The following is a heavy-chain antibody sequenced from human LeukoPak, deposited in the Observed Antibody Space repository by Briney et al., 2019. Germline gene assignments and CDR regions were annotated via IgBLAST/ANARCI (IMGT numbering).Heavy chain of an antibody. V-gene: IGHV3-7*01. CDR1: GFTFSSYW. Sequence: GGSLRLSCAASGFTFSSYWMHWVRQAPGKGLEWVANIKQDGSEKYYVDSVKGRFTISRDNAKNSLYLQMNSLRAEDTAVYYCARDRAFYYGSGSYYGYWGQGTLVTVSS. CDR3: ARDRAFYYGSGSYYGY. D-gene: IGHD3-10*01. J-gene: IGHJ4*02. CDR2: IKQDGSEK.